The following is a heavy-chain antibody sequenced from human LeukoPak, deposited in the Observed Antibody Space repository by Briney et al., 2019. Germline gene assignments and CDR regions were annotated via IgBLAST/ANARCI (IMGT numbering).Heavy chain of an antibody. Sequence: PGGSLRPSCAASGFTVSSNYMSWVRQAPGKGLEWVSVIYSGGSTYYADSVKGRFTISRHNSKNTLYLQMNSLRAEDTAVYYCVRAPEWLIFDYWGQGTLVTVSS. CDR2: IYSGGST. CDR1: GFTVSSNY. J-gene: IGHJ4*02. CDR3: VRAPEWLIFDY. V-gene: IGHV3-53*04. D-gene: IGHD6-19*01.